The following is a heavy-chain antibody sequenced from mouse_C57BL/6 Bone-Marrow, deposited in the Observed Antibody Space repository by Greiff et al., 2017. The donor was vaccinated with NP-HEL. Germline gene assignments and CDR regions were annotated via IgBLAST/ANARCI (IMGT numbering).Heavy chain of an antibody. Sequence: QVQLQQSGAELVKPGASVKISCKASGYAFSSYWMNWVKQRPGKGLEWIGQIYPGDGDTNYNGKFKGKATLTADKSSSTAYMQLSSLTSEDSAVYFCARRVYYYGSSYSFDYWGQGTTLTVSS. V-gene: IGHV1-80*01. CDR2: IYPGDGDT. CDR1: GYAFSSYW. D-gene: IGHD1-1*01. J-gene: IGHJ2*01. CDR3: ARRVYYYGSSYSFDY.